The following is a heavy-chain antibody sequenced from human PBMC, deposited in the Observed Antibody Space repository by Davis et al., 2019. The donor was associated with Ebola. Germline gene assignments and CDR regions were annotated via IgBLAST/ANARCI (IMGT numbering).Heavy chain of an antibody. CDR2: IKPDGTVK. J-gene: IGHJ4*02. CDR3: ARDRGNNWNDRRFDY. V-gene: IGHV3-7*01. CDR1: GFTSNVYW. D-gene: IGHD1-20*01. Sequence: GGSLRLSCAASGFTSNVYWMSWVRQAPGKGLEWVANIKPDGTVKPYVGSVKGRFTISRDNAKNSLYLQMNSLRAEDTAVYYCARDRGNNWNDRRFDYWGQGTLVTVSS.